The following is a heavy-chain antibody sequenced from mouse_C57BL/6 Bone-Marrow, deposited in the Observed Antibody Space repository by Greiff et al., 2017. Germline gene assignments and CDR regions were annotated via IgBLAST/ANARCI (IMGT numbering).Heavy chain of an antibody. J-gene: IGHJ3*01. Sequence: VQLKQSGPELVKPGDSVKISCKASGYSFTGYFMNWVMQSHGKSLEWIGRINPYNGDTFYNQKFKGKATLTVDKSSSTAHMELRSLTSEDSAVYYCARERIRTPFAYWGQGTLVTVSA. CDR3: ARERIRTPFAY. V-gene: IGHV1-20*01. CDR2: INPYNGDT. CDR1: GYSFTGYF. D-gene: IGHD2-4*01.